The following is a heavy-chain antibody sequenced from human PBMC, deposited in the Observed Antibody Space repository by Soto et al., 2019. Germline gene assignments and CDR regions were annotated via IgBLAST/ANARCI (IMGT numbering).Heavy chain of an antibody. CDR2: ISSNGGST. J-gene: IGHJ6*03. D-gene: IGHD2-15*01. CDR3: ARAGSGGQKNYYYYYMDV. Sequence: VQLVESGGGLVQPGGSLRLSCAASGFTFSSYAMHWVRQAPGKGLEYVSAISSNGGSTYYANSVKGRFTISRDNSKNTLYLQMGSLRAEDMAVYYCARAGSGGQKNYYYYYMDVWGKGTTVTVSS. V-gene: IGHV3-64*01. CDR1: GFTFSSYA.